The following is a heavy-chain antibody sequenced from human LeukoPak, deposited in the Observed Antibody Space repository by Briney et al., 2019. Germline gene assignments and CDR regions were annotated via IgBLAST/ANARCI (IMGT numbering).Heavy chain of an antibody. Sequence: GGSLRLSCAASGFTFCNYWVHWVRQAPGKGLVWVSRISSDGSGASYADSVKGRFTISRDTAKNTLHLQMNSLRAEDTAVYYCARGGGRVVGDYWGQGTLVTVSS. CDR3: ARGGGRVVGDY. J-gene: IGHJ4*02. CDR1: GFTFCNYW. D-gene: IGHD2-15*01. CDR2: ISSDGSGA. V-gene: IGHV3-74*01.